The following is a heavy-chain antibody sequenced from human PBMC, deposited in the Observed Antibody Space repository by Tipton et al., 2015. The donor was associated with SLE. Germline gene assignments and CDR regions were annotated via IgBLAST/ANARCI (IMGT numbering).Heavy chain of an antibody. V-gene: IGHV3-48*03. Sequence: GSLRLSCAASGFTFSSYEMNWVRQAPGKGLEWVSYISSSGSTIYYADSVKGRFTISRDNAKNSLYLQMNSLRAEDTAVYYCARGYSSSSPFDYWGQGTLVTVSS. J-gene: IGHJ4*02. D-gene: IGHD6-6*01. CDR3: ARGYSSSSPFDY. CDR2: ISSSGSTI. CDR1: GFTFSSYE.